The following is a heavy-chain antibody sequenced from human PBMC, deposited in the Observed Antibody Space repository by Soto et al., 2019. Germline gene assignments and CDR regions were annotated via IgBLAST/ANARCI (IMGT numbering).Heavy chain of an antibody. J-gene: IGHJ3*02. CDR1: GGSISSYY. Sequence: SETLSLTCTVSGGSISSYYWSWIRQPPGKGLEWIGYIYYSGSTNYNPSLKSRVTISVDTSKNQFSLKLSSVTAADTAVYYCARQSLPDDAFDIWGQGTMVTVSS. CDR2: IYYSGST. CDR3: ARQSLPDDAFDI. V-gene: IGHV4-59*08. D-gene: IGHD2-2*01.